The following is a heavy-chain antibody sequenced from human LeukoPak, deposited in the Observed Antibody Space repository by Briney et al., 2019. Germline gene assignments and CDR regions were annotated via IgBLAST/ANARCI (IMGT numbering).Heavy chain of an antibody. CDR2: IYHSGST. D-gene: IGHD4-23*01. Sequence: SETLSLTCAVSGYSISSGYYWGWIRQPPGKGLEWVGSIYHSGSTYYNPSLKSRVTISVDTSKNQFSLKLSSVTAADTAVYYCARRVVSASFDYWGQGTLVTVSS. V-gene: IGHV4-38-2*01. CDR1: GYSISSGYY. J-gene: IGHJ4*02. CDR3: ARRVVSASFDY.